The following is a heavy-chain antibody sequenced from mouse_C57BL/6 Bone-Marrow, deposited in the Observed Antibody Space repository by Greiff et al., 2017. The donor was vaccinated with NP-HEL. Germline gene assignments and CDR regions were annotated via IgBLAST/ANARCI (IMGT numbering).Heavy chain of an antibody. J-gene: IGHJ2*01. CDR1: GFTIKDDY. CDR3: TTLYYGGSLDY. CDR2: IDPENGDT. V-gene: IGHV14-4*01. Sequence: VQLQQSGAELVRPGASVKLSCTASGFTIKDDYMHWVKQRPEQGLEWIGWIDPENGDTEYASKFQGKATITADTSSTTAYLQLSSLTSEDAAVYYCTTLYYGGSLDYWGQGTTLTVSS. D-gene: IGHD1-1*01.